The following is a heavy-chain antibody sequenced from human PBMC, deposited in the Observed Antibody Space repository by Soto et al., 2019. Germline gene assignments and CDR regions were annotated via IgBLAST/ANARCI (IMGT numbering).Heavy chain of an antibody. CDR3: ARDLIPTTYYYDSSGYPSRPI. Sequence: SETLSLTCTVSGGSISSGGYYWSWIRQHPGKGLEWIGYIYYSGSTYYNPSLKSRVTISVDTSKNQFSLKLSSVTAADTAVYYCARDLIPTTYYYDSSGYPSRPIWGQGTMVT. V-gene: IGHV4-31*03. CDR2: IYYSGST. CDR1: GGSISSGGYY. J-gene: IGHJ3*02. D-gene: IGHD3-22*01.